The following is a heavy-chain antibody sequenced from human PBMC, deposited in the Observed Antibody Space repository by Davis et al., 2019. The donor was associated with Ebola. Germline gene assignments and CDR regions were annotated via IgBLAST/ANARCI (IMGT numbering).Heavy chain of an antibody. J-gene: IGHJ4*02. D-gene: IGHD3-10*01. V-gene: IGHV3-21*01. Sequence: PGGSLRLSCAASGFTFSSYSMNWVRQAPGKGLEWVSSISSSSSYIYYADSVKGRFTISRDNAKNSLYLQMNSLRAEDTAVYYCASESMVQGVFDYWGQGTLVTVSS. CDR1: GFTFSSYS. CDR2: ISSSSSYI. CDR3: ASESMVQGVFDY.